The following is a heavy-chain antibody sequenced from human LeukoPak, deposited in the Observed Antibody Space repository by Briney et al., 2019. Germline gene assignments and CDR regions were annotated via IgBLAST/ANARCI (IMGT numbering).Heavy chain of an antibody. CDR3: ARDRYDRSGYYDY. V-gene: IGHV3-33*01. CDR1: GFTFSSYG. CDR2: IWYDGSKK. D-gene: IGHD3-22*01. J-gene: IGHJ4*02. Sequence: PGRSLRLSCAASGFTFSSYGMHWVRQAPGKGLEWVSVIWYDGSKKYYADSVKGRFTISRDNTKKSLYLQMNSLRAEDTAVYYCARDRYDRSGYYDYWGQGTLVTVSS.